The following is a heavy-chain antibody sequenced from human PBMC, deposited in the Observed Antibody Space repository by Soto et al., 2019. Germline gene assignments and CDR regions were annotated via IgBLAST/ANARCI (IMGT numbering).Heavy chain of an antibody. V-gene: IGHV3-33*01. CDR3: ARDRAPYCSSTSCYTGDNWFDP. Sequence: QVQLVGSGGGVVQPGRSLRLSCAASGFTFSSYGMHWVRQAPGKGLEWVAVIWYDGSNKYYADSVKGRFTISRDNSKNTLYLQMNSLRAEDTAVYYCARDRAPYCSSTSCYTGDNWFDPWGQGTLVTVSS. CDR1: GFTFSSYG. CDR2: IWYDGSNK. J-gene: IGHJ5*02. D-gene: IGHD2-2*02.